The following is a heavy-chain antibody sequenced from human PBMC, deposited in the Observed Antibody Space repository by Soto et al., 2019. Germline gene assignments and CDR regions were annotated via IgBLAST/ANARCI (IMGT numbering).Heavy chain of an antibody. V-gene: IGHV5-51*01. CDR1: GYSFTSYW. CDR2: IYPGDSDT. D-gene: IGHD3-22*01. J-gene: IGHJ4*02. CDR3: ARIYDSSGYYSDY. Sequence: ESLKISFKGSGYSFTSYWIGWVRQIPGKGLEWMGIIYPGDSDTRYSPSFQGQVTISADKSISTAYLQWSSLKASDTAMYYCARIYDSSGYYSDYWGQGTLVTVSS.